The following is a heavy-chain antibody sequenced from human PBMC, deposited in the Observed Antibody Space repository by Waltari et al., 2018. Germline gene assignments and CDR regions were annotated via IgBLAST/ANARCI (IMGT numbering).Heavy chain of an antibody. J-gene: IGHJ3*02. CDR3: AHMKDWQDAFDI. D-gene: IGHD3-9*01. CDR1: GFSLSTSRVG. V-gene: IGHV2-5*01. Sequence: QITLKESGPTLVKPTQTLTLTCTLSGFSLSTSRVGVGWIRQPPGKALEWLALIYWNDDKRYSPSLKSRLTITKDTSKNQVVLTMTNMDPVDTATCYCAHMKDWQDAFDIWGQGTMVTVSS. CDR2: IYWNDDK.